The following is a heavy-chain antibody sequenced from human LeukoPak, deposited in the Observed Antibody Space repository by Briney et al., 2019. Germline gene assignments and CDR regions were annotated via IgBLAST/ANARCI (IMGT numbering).Heavy chain of an antibody. CDR3: AREDCSSTSCYRYYYYMDV. V-gene: IGHV4-4*07. J-gene: IGHJ6*03. Sequence: PSETLSLTCTVSGGSISSYYWSWIRQPAGKGLEWIGRIYTSGSTNYNPSLKSRVTMSVDTSKNQFSLKLSSVTAADTAAYYCAREDCSSTSCYRYYYYMDVWGKGTTVTVSS. CDR1: GGSISSYY. CDR2: IYTSGST. D-gene: IGHD2-2*02.